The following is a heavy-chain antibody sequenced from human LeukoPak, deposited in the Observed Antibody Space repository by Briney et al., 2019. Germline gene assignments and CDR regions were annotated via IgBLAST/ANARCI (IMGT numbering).Heavy chain of an antibody. CDR1: GYSISSGYY. Sequence: SETLSLTCTVSGYSISSGYYWSWIRQPPGKGLEWIGEINHSGSTNYNPSLKSRVTISVDTSKNQFSLKLSSVTAADTAVYYCARLGYDILTGYYGSDYYYYYMDVWGKGTTVTISS. CDR3: ARLGYDILTGYYGSDYYYYYMDV. V-gene: IGHV4-38-2*02. J-gene: IGHJ6*03. D-gene: IGHD3-9*01. CDR2: INHSGST.